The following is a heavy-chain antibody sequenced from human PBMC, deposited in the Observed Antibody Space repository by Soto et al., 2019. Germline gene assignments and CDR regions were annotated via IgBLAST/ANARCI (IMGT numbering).Heavy chain of an antibody. V-gene: IGHV3-23*01. CDR2: ISGSGGSP. CDR3: AKARCTGNSCYVPDY. Sequence: GGSLRLSCAASGFTFNSYTMAWVRQAPGKGLEWVSSISGSGGSPSYADSVQGRFTISRDNSRNTISLQMNSLRAEDTATYYCAKARCTGNSCYVPDYLGHSSLVTVSS. D-gene: IGHD2-8*02. J-gene: IGHJ4*01. CDR1: GFTFNSYT.